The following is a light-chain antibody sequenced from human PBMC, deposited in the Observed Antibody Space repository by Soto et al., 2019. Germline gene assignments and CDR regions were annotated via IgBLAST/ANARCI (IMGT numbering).Light chain of an antibody. CDR1: SGHSSYA. CDR2: LNSGGSH. CDR3: QTWGTGIQV. Sequence: QLVLTQSPSASASLGASVKLTCTLSSGHSSYAIAWHQQQPEKGPRYLMKLNSGGSHSKGAGIPDRFSGSSSGAERYLTISSLQSEDEADYYCQTWGTGIQVFGGGTKLTVL. V-gene: IGLV4-69*01. J-gene: IGLJ3*02.